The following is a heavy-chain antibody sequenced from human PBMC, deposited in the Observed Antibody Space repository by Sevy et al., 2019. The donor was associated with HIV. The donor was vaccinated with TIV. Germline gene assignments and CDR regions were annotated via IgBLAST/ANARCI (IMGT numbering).Heavy chain of an antibody. CDR1: GFTFSSYE. J-gene: IGHJ5*02. V-gene: IGHV3-48*03. Sequence: GGSLRLSCEASGFTFSSYEMNWVRQAPGKGLEWVSYISSSGTTIKYADSVKGRFTISRDNAKNSLYMQMNSLRAEDTAVYYCARVDANYGNGFDPWGQGTLVTVSS. D-gene: IGHD3-10*01. CDR3: ARVDANYGNGFDP. CDR2: ISSSGTTI.